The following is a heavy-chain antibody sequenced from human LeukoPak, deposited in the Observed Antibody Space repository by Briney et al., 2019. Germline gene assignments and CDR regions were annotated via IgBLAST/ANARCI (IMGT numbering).Heavy chain of an antibody. CDR2: ISGGGGST. J-gene: IGHJ4*02. CDR3: TLIQGWGSGSYYRDF. V-gene: IGHV3-23*01. Sequence: PGGSLRLSCAASGFTFSTYAMSWVRQAPGKGLEWVSAISGGGGSTYYAASVKGRFTISRDNSKNTLYLQMNSLRAEDTAVYYCTLIQGWGSGSYYRDFWGQGTLVTVSS. D-gene: IGHD3-10*01. CDR1: GFTFSTYA.